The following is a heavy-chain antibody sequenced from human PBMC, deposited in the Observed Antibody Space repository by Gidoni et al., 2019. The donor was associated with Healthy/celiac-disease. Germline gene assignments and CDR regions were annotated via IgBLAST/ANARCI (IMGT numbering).Heavy chain of an antibody. CDR1: GFTFSSYW. Sequence: EVQLVESGGGLVQPGGSLRLSCAAPGFTFSSYWMSWVRQAPGKGLEWVANIKQDGSEKYYVVSVKGRFTISRDNAKNSLYLQMNSLRAEDTAVYYCARDGFKYYDFWSGYYTSSQPLDYWGQGTLVTVSS. D-gene: IGHD3-3*01. V-gene: IGHV3-7*01. CDR2: IKQDGSEK. J-gene: IGHJ4*02. CDR3: ARDGFKYYDFWSGYYTSSQPLDY.